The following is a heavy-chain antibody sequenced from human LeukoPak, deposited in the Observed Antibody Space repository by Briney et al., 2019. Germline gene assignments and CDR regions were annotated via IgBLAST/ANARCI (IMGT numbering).Heavy chain of an antibody. D-gene: IGHD3-3*01. CDR1: GFTLSSYE. CDR3: ARLRYNDFWSGHWKYYYYMDV. J-gene: IGHJ6*03. Sequence: PGGSLRLSCTASGFTLSSYEMSWIRQAPGKGLEWVSSIDYSGGSTHYADSVKGRFTISRDNAKNSLYLQMNSLRAEDTALYYCARLRYNDFWSGHWKYYYYMDVWGKGTTVTVSS. V-gene: IGHV3-48*03. CDR2: IDYSGGST.